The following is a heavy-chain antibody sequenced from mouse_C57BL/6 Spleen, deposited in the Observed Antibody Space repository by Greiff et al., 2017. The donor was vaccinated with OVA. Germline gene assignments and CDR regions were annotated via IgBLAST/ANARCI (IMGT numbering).Heavy chain of an antibody. CDR1: GYTFTSYW. D-gene: IGHD4-1*01. CDR3: ARRRLGRNWFAY. V-gene: IGHV1-61*01. Sequence: QVQLQQPGAELVRPGSSVKLSCKASGYTFTSYWMDWVKQRPGQGLEWIGNIYPSDSETHYNQKFKDKATLTVDKSSSTAYMQLSSLTSEDSAVYYCARRRLGRNWFAYWGQGTLVTVSA. J-gene: IGHJ3*01. CDR2: IYPSDSET.